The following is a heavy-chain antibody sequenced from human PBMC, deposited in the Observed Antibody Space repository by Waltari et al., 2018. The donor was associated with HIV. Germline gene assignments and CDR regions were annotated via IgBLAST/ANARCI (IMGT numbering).Heavy chain of an antibody. CDR2: MKCCHATA. J-gene: IGHJ6*02. CDR3: VRGQDDLRDGLYWFHGWDV. V-gene: IGHV4-34*02. CDR1: GVSLTGSY. D-gene: IGHD1-1*01. Sequence: QVHLQQWGPGLLKPSETLSLSCAVHGVSLTGSYWTWLRQSPGEGLEWLGEMKCCHATAGDKRPVTRRATISLDPSKNQVSRRVTAVTAADTAIYYCVRGQDDLRDGLYWFHGWDVWGQGTTVTV.